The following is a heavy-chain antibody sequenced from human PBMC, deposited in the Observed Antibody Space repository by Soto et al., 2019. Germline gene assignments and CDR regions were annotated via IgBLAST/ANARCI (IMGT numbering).Heavy chain of an antibody. Sequence: GGSLRLSCAASGFTFSSYAMSWVRQAPGKGLEWVSAISGSGGSTYYADSVKGRFTISRDNSKNTLYLQMNSLRAEDTAVYYCAKARIVVVPAAMQEDYWGQGTLVTVSS. J-gene: IGHJ4*02. CDR3: AKARIVVVPAAMQEDY. CDR1: GFTFSSYA. V-gene: IGHV3-23*01. D-gene: IGHD2-2*01. CDR2: ISGSGGST.